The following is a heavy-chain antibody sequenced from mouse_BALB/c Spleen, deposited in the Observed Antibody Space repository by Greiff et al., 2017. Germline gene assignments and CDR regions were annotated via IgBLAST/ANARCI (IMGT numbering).Heavy chain of an antibody. D-gene: IGHD1-1*01. CDR3: ASEYYGSRDYFDY. CDR2: INPSTGYT. CDR1: GYTFTSYW. J-gene: IGHJ2*01. Sequence: LQESGAELAKPGASVKMSCKASGYTFTSYWMHWVKQRPGQGLEWIGYINPSTGYTEYNQKFKDKATLTADKSSSTAYMQLSSLTSEDSAVYYCASEYYGSRDYFDYWGQGTTLTVSA. V-gene: IGHV1-7*01.